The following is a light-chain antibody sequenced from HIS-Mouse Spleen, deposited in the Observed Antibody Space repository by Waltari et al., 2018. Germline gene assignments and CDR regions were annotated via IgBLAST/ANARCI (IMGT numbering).Light chain of an antibody. CDR2: DVS. V-gene: IGLV2-11*01. J-gene: IGLJ1*01. Sequence: QSALTQPRPVSGSPGQSVTISCTGTSSDLGGYNYVSLYQQHPGKAPTLMIYDVSTRPSGVPDRFSGSKSGNTASLTISGLQAEDEADYYCCSYAGSYTWVFGTGTKVTVL. CDR3: CSYAGSYTWV. CDR1: SSDLGGYNY.